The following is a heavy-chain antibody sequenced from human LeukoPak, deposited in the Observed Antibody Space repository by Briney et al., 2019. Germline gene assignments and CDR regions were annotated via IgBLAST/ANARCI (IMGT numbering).Heavy chain of an antibody. V-gene: IGHV7-4-1*02. J-gene: IGHJ5*02. D-gene: IGHD4-17*01. CDR1: GYTFTTYA. Sequence: VASVKVSCKASGYTFTTYAMNWVRQAPGQGLEWMGWINTDTGNPTYAQGFTGRFVFSLDTSVSTAYLQISSLKAEDTAVYYCARGAGHGDYRIDPWGQGTLVTVSS. CDR3: ARGAGHGDYRIDP. CDR2: INTDTGNP.